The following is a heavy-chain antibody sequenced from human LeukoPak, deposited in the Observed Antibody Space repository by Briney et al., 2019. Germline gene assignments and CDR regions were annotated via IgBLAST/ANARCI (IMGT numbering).Heavy chain of an antibody. J-gene: IGHJ6*02. CDR2: IHYSGST. CDR3: ARWRTYCSGGSCYGRPYYYYYGMDV. V-gene: IGHV4-59*01. CDR1: GGSISSYY. Sequence: SETLALTCTVSGGSISSYYWSWIRQPPGKGLEWIGDIHYSGSTNYNPSLKSRVTISVDTSKNQFSLKLSSVNAADTAVYYCARWRTYCSGGSCYGRPYYYYYGMDVWGQGTTVTVSS. D-gene: IGHD2-15*01.